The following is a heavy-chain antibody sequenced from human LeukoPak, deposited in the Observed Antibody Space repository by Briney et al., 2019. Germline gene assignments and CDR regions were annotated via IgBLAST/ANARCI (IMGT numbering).Heavy chain of an antibody. CDR3: ATPGLNSSRLRFDY. J-gene: IGHJ4*02. CDR1: GYTYTDYY. D-gene: IGHD6-19*01. Sequence: ASVKISCKVSGYTYTDYYIHWVQQAPGKELEWMGLVDPVEGETIYAEKLQGRVTITADTSKDTVYMEMSSLRSEDTAVYYCATPGLNSSRLRFDYWGQGTLVTVSS. V-gene: IGHV1-69-2*01. CDR2: VDPVEGET.